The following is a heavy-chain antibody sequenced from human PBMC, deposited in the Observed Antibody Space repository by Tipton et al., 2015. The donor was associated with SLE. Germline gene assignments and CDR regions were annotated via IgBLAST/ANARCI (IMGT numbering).Heavy chain of an antibody. D-gene: IGHD2/OR15-2a*01. V-gene: IGHV4-34*01. J-gene: IGHJ4*02. Sequence: LRLSCAASGFTVSGNYVSWVRQAPGKGLEWIAEVDHRRSANYNPSFRSRVSISIATSESQFSLKVTSVTAADTAVYYCARDTLYRIYWGQGMLVTVSS. CDR1: GFTVSGNY. CDR2: VDHRRSA. CDR3: ARDTLYRIY.